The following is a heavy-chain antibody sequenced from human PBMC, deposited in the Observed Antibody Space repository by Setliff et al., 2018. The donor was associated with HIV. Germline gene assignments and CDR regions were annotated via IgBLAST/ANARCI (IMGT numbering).Heavy chain of an antibody. V-gene: IGHV4-30-4*08. D-gene: IGHD2-21*02. Sequence: SETLSLTCAVSGASFVGDNHWSWIRQTPERGLEWIAYFMYTDIHYVNYLNYRNPSLASRLSISVDKSKNQFTLRLSSVSAADTAIYYCARVRGVDPLLVTASDAFSIWGQGTMVTVSS. J-gene: IGHJ3*02. CDR1: GASFVGDNH. CDR2: FMYTDIHYVNYLN. CDR3: ARVRGVDPLLVTASDAFSI.